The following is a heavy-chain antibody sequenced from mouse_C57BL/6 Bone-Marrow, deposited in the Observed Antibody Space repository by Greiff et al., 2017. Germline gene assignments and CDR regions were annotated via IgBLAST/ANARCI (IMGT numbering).Heavy chain of an antibody. Sequence: QVQLKQPGAELVKPGASVKMSCKASGYTFTSYWITWVKQRTGQGLEWIGDIYPGSGSTNYNEKFKSKATLTVDPSSSTAYMQLSSLTSEDSAVYYCASTDSNPWFAYWGQGTLVTVSA. J-gene: IGHJ3*01. CDR3: ASTDSNPWFAY. D-gene: IGHD2-5*01. CDR1: GYTFTSYW. CDR2: IYPGSGST. V-gene: IGHV1-55*01.